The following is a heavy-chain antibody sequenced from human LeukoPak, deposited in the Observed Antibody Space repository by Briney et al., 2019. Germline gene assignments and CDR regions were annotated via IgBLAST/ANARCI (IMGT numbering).Heavy chain of an antibody. D-gene: IGHD1-20*01. CDR1: GYTFTSYG. V-gene: IGHV1-18*01. J-gene: IGHJ4*02. CDR3: ARGYGTYNWNDGIDY. CDR2: ISAYNGNT. Sequence: ASVKVSCKASGYTFTSYGISWVRQAPGQGLEWVGWISAYNGNTNYAQKLQGRVTMTTDTSTSTAYMELRSLRSDDTAVYYCARGYGTYNWNDGIDYWGQGTLVTVSS.